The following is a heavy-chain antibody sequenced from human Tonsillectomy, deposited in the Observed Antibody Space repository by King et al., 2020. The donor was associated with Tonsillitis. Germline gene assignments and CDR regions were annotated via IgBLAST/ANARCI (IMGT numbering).Heavy chain of an antibody. CDR2: ISSTSTYI. CDR3: ARDGRGDWYFDL. D-gene: IGHD1-26*01. Sequence: DVQLVESGGGLVKPGGSLRLSCAASGFTFSSYSMNWVRQAPGKGLEWVSSISSTSTYIYYADSVKGRFTISRDNAKNSLYLQMNSLRAEDTAVYYCARDGRGDWYFDLWGRGTLVTVSS. CDR1: GFTFSSYS. J-gene: IGHJ2*01. V-gene: IGHV3-21*01.